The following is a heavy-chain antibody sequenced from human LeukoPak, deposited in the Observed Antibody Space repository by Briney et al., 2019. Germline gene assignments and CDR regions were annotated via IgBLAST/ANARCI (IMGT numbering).Heavy chain of an antibody. D-gene: IGHD4-17*01. V-gene: IGHV3-30*04. J-gene: IGHJ4*02. CDR1: GFTFRSYA. CDR2: ISYDGSNK. Sequence: GGSLRLSCAASGFTFRSYAMHWVRQAPGKGLEWVAVISYDGSNKYYADSVKGRFTISRDNSKNTLYLQMNSLRAEDTAVYYCARSGDTGYFDYWGQGTLVTVSS. CDR3: ARSGDTGYFDY.